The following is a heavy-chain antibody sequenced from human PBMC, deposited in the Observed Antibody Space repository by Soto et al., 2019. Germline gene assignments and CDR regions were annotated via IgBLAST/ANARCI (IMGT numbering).Heavy chain of an antibody. CDR1: GGSFSGYY. CDR2: INHSGST. CDR3: ARVRPRITIFGVVPTLFDP. J-gene: IGHJ5*02. D-gene: IGHD3-3*01. V-gene: IGHV4-34*01. Sequence: SETLSLTCAVYGGSFSGYYWSWIRQPPGKGLEWIGEINHSGSTNYNPSLKSRVTISVDTSKNQFSLKLSSVTAADTAVYYCARVRPRITIFGVVPTLFDPWGQGTLVTVSS.